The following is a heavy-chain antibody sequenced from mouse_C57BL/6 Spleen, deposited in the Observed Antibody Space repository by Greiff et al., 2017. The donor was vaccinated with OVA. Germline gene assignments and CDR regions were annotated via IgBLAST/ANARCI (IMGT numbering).Heavy chain of an antibody. D-gene: IGHD1-1*01. CDR2: IWTGGGT. V-gene: IGHV2-9-1*01. Sequence: VQVVESGPGLVAPSQRLSITCTVSGFSLTSYAISWVRQPPGKGLEWLGVIWTGGGTNYNSALKSRLSISKDNSKSQVFLKMNSLQTDDTARYYCARYYYGSSYRYFDVWGTGTTVTVSS. CDR3: ARYYYGSSYRYFDV. CDR1: GFSLTSYA. J-gene: IGHJ1*03.